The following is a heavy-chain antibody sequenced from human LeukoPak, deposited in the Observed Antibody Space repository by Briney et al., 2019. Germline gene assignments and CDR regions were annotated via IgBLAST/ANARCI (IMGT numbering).Heavy chain of an antibody. CDR1: GFTFSSYA. D-gene: IGHD3-3*01. V-gene: IGHV3-30*01. Sequence: GGSLRLSCAASGFTFSSYAMHWVRQAPGKGLEWVAVISYDGSNKYYADSVKGRFTISRDNSKNTLYLQMNSLRAEDTAVYYCARAPFGVVNPYYSDYWGQGTLVTVSS. CDR2: ISYDGSNK. CDR3: ARAPFGVVNPYYSDY. J-gene: IGHJ4*02.